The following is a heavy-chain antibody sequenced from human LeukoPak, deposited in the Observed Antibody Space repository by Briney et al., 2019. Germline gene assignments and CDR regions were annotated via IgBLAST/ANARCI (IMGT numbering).Heavy chain of an antibody. CDR1: GYIFTDYY. CDR2: INPNSGGT. CDR3: ARDVGNYDH. J-gene: IGHJ5*02. V-gene: IGHV1/OR15-1*04. D-gene: IGHD1-1*01. Sequence: ASVKVSCKASGYIFTDYYMHWVRQAPGQELGWMGRINPNSGGTNYAQKFQGRVTMTRDTSTSTVYMELSSLRSEDTAVYYCARDVGNYDHWGQGTLVTVSS.